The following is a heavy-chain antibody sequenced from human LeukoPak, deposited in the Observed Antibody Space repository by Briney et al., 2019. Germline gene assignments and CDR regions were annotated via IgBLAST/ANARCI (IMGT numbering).Heavy chain of an antibody. CDR2: IYPGDSES. CDR3: ARRRDLYSGSYYPFDY. CDR1: GYSFTNYW. D-gene: IGHD1-26*01. V-gene: IGHV5-51*01. J-gene: IGHJ4*02. Sequence: GESLKISCKGSGYSFTNYWIGWVRQMPGKGLEWMGIIYPGDSESRYSPSFQGQVTISADKSISTAYLQWSSLKASDTAMYYCARRRDLYSGSYYPFDYWGQGTLVTVSS.